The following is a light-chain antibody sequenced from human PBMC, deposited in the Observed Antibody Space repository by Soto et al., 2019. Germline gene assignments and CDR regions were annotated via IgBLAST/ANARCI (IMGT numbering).Light chain of an antibody. J-gene: IGLJ1*01. Sequence: QSALTQPASVSGSPGQSITISCTGTSSDVGGYTYVSWYQQHPGKAPELMIYEVSNRPSGVSNRFSGSKSGNTASLTISGLQAEDEADYYCRSYTSSSTPYVFGTGTKVTVL. CDR3: RSYTSSSTPYV. V-gene: IGLV2-14*01. CDR2: EVS. CDR1: SSDVGGYTY.